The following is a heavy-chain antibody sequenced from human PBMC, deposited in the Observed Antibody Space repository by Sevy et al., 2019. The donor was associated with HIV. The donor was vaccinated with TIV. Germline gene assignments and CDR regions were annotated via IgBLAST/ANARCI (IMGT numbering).Heavy chain of an antibody. CDR3: ARDSTTSPRVLDY. V-gene: IGHV4-59*01. CDR2: IYFTGNT. CDR1: GGSISSYF. D-gene: IGHD1-1*01. J-gene: IGHJ4*02. Sequence: SETLSLTCSVSGGSISSYFWTWVRQSPGKGLEWIGNIYFTGNTDYCPSLKSGVTLSLDTSKSQFSLTLKSVTAADTAIYFCARDSTTSPRVLDYWGQGTLVTVSS.